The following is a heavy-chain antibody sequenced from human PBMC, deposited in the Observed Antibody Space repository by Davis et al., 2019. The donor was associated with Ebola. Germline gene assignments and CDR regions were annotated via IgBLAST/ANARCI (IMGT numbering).Heavy chain of an antibody. CDR3: ARHARGVTTDWCDP. CDR2: IHYLGNT. D-gene: IGHD3-10*01. V-gene: IGHV4-59*08. J-gene: IGHJ5*02. Sequence: MPSETLSLTCTVSGGSIISYYWSWFRQPPGKGLEWIGNIHYLGNTNYNPSLKSRVTMSVDTSKNQLSLKLSSVTAADTAVYYCARHARGVTTDWCDPWGQGTLVTVSS. CDR1: GGSIISYY.